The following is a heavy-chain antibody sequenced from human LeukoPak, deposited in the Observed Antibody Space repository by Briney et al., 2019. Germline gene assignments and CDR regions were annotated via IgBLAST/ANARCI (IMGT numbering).Heavy chain of an antibody. Sequence: ASVKVSCKASGYTFTGYYMHWVRQAPGQGLEWMGWINSNSGGTNYAQKFQGRVTMTRDTSISTAYMELSRLRSDDTAVYYCARGPPTIFGVVIMDYYYGMDVWGQGTTVTVSS. CDR3: ARGPPTIFGVVIMDYYYGMDV. CDR2: INSNSGGT. CDR1: GYTFTGYY. V-gene: IGHV1-2*02. J-gene: IGHJ6*02. D-gene: IGHD3-3*01.